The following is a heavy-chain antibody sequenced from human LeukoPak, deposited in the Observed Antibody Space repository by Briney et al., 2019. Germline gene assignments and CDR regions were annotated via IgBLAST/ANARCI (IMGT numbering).Heavy chain of an antibody. J-gene: IGHJ5*02. CDR1: GGSFSGYY. D-gene: IGHD3-22*01. Sequence: SETLSLTCAVYGGSFSGYYWSWIRQPPGKGLEWIGEINHSGSTNYNPSLKSRVTISVDTSKNQFSLKLSSVTAADTAVYYCARGGYYYDSSGYYYGYWFDPWGQGTLVTVSS. CDR3: ARGGYYYDSSGYYYGYWFDP. V-gene: IGHV4-34*01. CDR2: INHSGST.